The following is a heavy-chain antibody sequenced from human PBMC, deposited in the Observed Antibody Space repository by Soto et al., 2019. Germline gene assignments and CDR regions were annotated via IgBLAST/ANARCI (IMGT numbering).Heavy chain of an antibody. Sequence: ASVKVSCKASGYSFTNYAFSWVRQALGQGLEWMGWISGNNGNTNYAQKFQGRVTMTTDTYTTTAYMELRSLRSDDTAVYYCARERAYSYDSSGYGDAFDIWGQGTMVTVSS. D-gene: IGHD3-22*01. V-gene: IGHV1-18*01. CDR1: GYSFTNYA. J-gene: IGHJ3*02. CDR3: ARERAYSYDSSGYGDAFDI. CDR2: ISGNNGNT.